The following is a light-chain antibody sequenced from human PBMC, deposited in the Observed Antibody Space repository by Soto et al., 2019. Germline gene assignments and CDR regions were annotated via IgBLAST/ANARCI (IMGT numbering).Light chain of an antibody. J-gene: IGLJ2*01. CDR3: AAWDDSLNGTV. CDR1: SSNIGTNT. Sequence: QSVLTQPPSASGTPGQRVTLSCSGGSSNIGTNTVNWYQQLPGTAPNLLIYISDQRPSGVPARFSGYKSGASASLAISGLQSEDEADYYCAAWDDSLNGTVFGGGIKLTVL. V-gene: IGLV1-44*01. CDR2: ISD.